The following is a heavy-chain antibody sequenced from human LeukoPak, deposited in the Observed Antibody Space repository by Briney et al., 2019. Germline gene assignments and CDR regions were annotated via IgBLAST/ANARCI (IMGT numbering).Heavy chain of an antibody. CDR2: IYYSGST. D-gene: IGHD4-17*01. V-gene: IGHV4-38-2*02. CDR3: ARERTVTTCFDY. CDR1: GYSISSGYY. J-gene: IGHJ4*02. Sequence: SETLSLTCTVSGYSISSGYYWGWIRQPPGKGLEWIGSIYYSGSTYYNPSLKSRVTISVDTSKNQFSLKLSSVTAADTAVYYCARERTVTTCFDYWGQGTLVTVSS.